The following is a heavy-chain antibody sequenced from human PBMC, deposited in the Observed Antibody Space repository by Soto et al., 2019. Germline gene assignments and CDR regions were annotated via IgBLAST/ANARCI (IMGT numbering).Heavy chain of an antibody. CDR3: ARRGTTGTTARYYGMDV. V-gene: IGHV3-48*02. CDR2: ISSSSSTI. J-gene: IGHJ6*02. CDR1: GVTFVSYS. D-gene: IGHD1-1*01. Sequence: VGSLIVSCAAAGVTFVSYSMSWVRQAPGKGLEWVSYISSSSSTIYYADSVKGRFTISRDNAKNSLYLQMNSLRDEDTAVYYCARRGTTGTTARYYGMDVCGHGTAVTVSS.